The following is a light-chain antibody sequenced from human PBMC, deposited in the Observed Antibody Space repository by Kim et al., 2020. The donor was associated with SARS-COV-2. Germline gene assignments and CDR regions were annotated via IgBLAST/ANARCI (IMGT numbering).Light chain of an antibody. CDR1: QSVSSSY. Sequence: LSPGERATLSCRASQSVSSSYLAWYQQKPGQAPRLLIYGASSRATGIPDRFSGSGSGTDFTLTISRLEPEDFAVYYCQQYGSTPRTFGQGTKLEI. J-gene: IGKJ2*02. CDR3: QQYGSTPRT. CDR2: GAS. V-gene: IGKV3-20*01.